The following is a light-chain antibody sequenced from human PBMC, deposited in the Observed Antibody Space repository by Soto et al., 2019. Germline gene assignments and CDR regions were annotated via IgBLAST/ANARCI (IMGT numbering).Light chain of an antibody. J-gene: IGLJ1*01. CDR3: SSYTSSGTRV. CDR1: TSDVGGYNF. Sequence: QSVLTQPASVSGSPGQSITISCTGTTSDVGGYNFVSWYQLHPGKAPKLMIFEVSNRPSGVSNRFSGSKSGNTASLTISGLQAEDEDDYYCSSYTSSGTRVFGTGTKVTVL. CDR2: EVS. V-gene: IGLV2-14*01.